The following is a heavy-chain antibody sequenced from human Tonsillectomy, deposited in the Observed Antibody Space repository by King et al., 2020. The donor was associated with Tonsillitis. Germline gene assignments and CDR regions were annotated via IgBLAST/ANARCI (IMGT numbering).Heavy chain of an antibody. CDR3: ARDKGYCRGGSCYGAFDY. Sequence: QLQESGPGLVKPSETLSLTCTVSGGSISSYYWSWIRQPPGKGLEWIGYIYYSGSTNYNPSLKSRVTISVDTSKNQFSLKLSSVTAADTAVYYCARDKGYCRGGSCYGAFDYWGQGTLVTVSS. CDR2: IYYSGST. J-gene: IGHJ4*02. V-gene: IGHV4-59*01. CDR1: GGSISSYY. D-gene: IGHD2-15*01.